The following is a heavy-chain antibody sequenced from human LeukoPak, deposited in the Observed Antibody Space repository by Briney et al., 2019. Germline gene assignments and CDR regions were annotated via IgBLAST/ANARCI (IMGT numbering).Heavy chain of an antibody. CDR2: IYYSGST. J-gene: IGHJ3*02. CDR3: ASSYGDYSDAFDI. Sequence: SETLSLTCTVSGGSISSSSYYWSWIRQPPGKGLEWIGYIYYSGSTNYNPSLKSRVTISVDTSKNQFSLKLSSVTAADTAVYYCASSYGDYSDAFDIWGQGTMVTVSS. CDR1: GGSISSSSYY. V-gene: IGHV4-61*05. D-gene: IGHD4-17*01.